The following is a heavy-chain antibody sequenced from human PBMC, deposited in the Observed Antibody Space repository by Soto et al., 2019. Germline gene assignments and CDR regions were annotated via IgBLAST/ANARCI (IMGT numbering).Heavy chain of an antibody. D-gene: IGHD1-26*01. J-gene: IGHJ3*02. Sequence: ASVKVSCKASGGTFSSYAISWVRQAPGQGLEWMGGIIPILGIANYAQKFQGRVTITADKSTSTAYMELSSLRSEDTALYYCARGMGELLAFDIWGQGTMVTVSS. V-gene: IGHV1-69*10. CDR2: IIPILGIA. CDR3: ARGMGELLAFDI. CDR1: GGTFSSYA.